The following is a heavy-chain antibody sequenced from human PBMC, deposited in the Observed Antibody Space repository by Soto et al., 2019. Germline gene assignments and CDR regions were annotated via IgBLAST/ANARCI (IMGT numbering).Heavy chain of an antibody. D-gene: IGHD1-1*01. J-gene: IGHJ5*02. CDR2: IYYSGST. CDR3: ARPKETGSWFDP. Sequence: QLQLQESGPGLVKPSETLSLTCTVSGGSISSSSYYWGWIRQPPGKGLEWIGSIYYSGSTYYHPSLKSRVTTSVDTSKNQFSLKLSSVTAADTAVYYCARPKETGSWFDPWGQGTLVTVSS. CDR1: GGSISSSSYY. V-gene: IGHV4-39*01.